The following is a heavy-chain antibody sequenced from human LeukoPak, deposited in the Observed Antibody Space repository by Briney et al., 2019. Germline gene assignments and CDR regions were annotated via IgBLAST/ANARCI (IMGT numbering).Heavy chain of an antibody. V-gene: IGHV3-7*01. Sequence: PGGSLRLSCAASGFTFSNYWMTWVRQAPGKGLEWVANIKQDARATFYGASVKGRFTISRDNSKNSLHLEMNTLGAEDTALYYCARERDGRFFDYWGQGTLVTVSS. J-gene: IGHJ4*02. CDR2: IKQDARAT. D-gene: IGHD5-24*01. CDR1: GFTFSNYW. CDR3: ARERDGRFFDY.